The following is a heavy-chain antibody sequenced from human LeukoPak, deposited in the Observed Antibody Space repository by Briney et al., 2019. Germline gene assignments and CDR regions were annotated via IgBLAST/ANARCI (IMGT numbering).Heavy chain of an antibody. CDR1: GFTFSSYS. CDR3: ARGGSRSSSWFDP. V-gene: IGHV3-21*01. CDR2: ISSSSSYI. D-gene: IGHD6-6*01. Sequence: PGGSLRLPCAASGFTFSSYSMNWVRQAPGKGLEWVSSISSSSSYIYYADSVKGRFTISRDNAKNSLYLQMNSLRAEDTAVYYCARGGSRSSSWFDPWGQGTLVTVSS. J-gene: IGHJ5*02.